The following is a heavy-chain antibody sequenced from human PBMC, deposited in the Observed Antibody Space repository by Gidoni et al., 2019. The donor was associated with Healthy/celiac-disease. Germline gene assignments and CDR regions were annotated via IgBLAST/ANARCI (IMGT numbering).Heavy chain of an antibody. V-gene: IGHV1-69*01. CDR3: AGDYIVVVPAAIGAFDI. CDR1: GGSSGSYA. J-gene: IGHJ3*02. Sequence: QVQLVQSGAEVKKPAYSVELSCKATGGSSGSYAISWVRQAPGKGLDWMGGITPIFGTANYAQKFQGRVTITADESTSTAYMKRSSLRSEDTAVYYCAGDYIVVVPAAIGAFDIWGQGTMVTVSS. D-gene: IGHD2-2*02. CDR2: ITPIFGTA.